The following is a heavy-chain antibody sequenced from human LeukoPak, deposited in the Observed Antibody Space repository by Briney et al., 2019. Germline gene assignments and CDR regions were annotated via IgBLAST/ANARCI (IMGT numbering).Heavy chain of an antibody. CDR1: GYXFTSYA. Sequence: ASVKVSCKASGYXFTSYAIHWVRQAPGQRLEWMGWSNAGNGNKKYSQEFQGRVTITRDTSASTAYMELSSLRSEDMAVYYCARAYNYYDSSGYYLGYYFDYWGQGILVTVSS. CDR2: SNAGNGNK. D-gene: IGHD3-22*01. V-gene: IGHV1-3*02. CDR3: ARAYNYYDSSGYYLGYYFDY. J-gene: IGHJ4*02.